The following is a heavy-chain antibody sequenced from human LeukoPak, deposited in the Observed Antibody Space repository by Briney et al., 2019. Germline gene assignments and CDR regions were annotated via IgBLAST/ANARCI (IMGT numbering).Heavy chain of an antibody. J-gene: IGHJ6*02. V-gene: IGHV1-18*01. D-gene: IGHD2-2*01. CDR1: GYTFTSYG. Sequence: ASVKVSCKASGYTFTSYGISWVRQAPGQGLEWMGWISAYNGNTNYARKLQGRVTMTTDTSTSTAYMELRSLRSDDTAVYYCARVMGPIVVVPAAMPEYYYYGMDVWGQGTTVTVSS. CDR2: ISAYNGNT. CDR3: ARVMGPIVVVPAAMPEYYYYGMDV.